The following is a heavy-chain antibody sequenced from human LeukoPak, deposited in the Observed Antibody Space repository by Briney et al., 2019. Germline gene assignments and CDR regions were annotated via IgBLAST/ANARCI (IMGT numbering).Heavy chain of an antibody. CDR3: ARDRSRLRYFDWLMFY. CDR2: ISYDGSNK. J-gene: IGHJ4*02. D-gene: IGHD3-9*01. V-gene: IGHV3-30-3*01. Sequence: PGGSLRLSCAASGFTFDDYAMHWVRQAPGKGLEWVAVISYDGSNKYYADSVKGRFTISRDNSKNTLYLQMNSLRAEDTAVYYCARDRSRLRYFDWLMFYWGQGTLVTVSS. CDR1: GFTFDDYA.